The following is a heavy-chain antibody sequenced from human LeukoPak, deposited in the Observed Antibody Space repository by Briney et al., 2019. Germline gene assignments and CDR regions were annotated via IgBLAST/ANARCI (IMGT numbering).Heavy chain of an antibody. CDR3: ARDVGSHNAFDI. D-gene: IGHD1-26*01. J-gene: IGHJ3*02. CDR2: IYYSGST. Sequence: GYIYYSGSTNYNPSLKSRLTISLDTSKNQFSLKLSSVTAADTAVYYCARDVGSHNAFDIWGQGTMVTVSS. V-gene: IGHV4-59*01.